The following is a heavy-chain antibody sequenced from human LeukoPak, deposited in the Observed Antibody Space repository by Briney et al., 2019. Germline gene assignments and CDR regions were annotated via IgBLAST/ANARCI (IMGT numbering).Heavy chain of an antibody. CDR3: ASHDYYDSSVLDY. J-gene: IGHJ4*02. CDR1: GFTFSSYA. D-gene: IGHD3-22*01. Sequence: GGSLRLSCAASGFTFSSYAMSWVRQAPGKGLEWVSAISGSGGSTYYADSVKGRFTISRDNSKNTLYLQMNSLRAEDTAVYYCASHDYYDSSVLDYWGQGTLVTVSS. CDR2: ISGSGGST. V-gene: IGHV3-23*01.